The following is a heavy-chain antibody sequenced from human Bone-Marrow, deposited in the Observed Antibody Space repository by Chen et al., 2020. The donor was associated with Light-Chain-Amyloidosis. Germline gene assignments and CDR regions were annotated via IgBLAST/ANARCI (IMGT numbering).Heavy chain of an antibody. V-gene: IGHV3-23*01. CDR2: ISGGGGST. J-gene: IGHJ3*02. CDR3: AKKWGGVVFFDAFDI. Sequence: EVQLLESGGGLVQPGGSLRLSCAASGFTFSSYAMSWVRQAPGKGLEWVSAISGGGGSTYYADSVKGRLTISRDNSKNTLYLQMNSRGAEDTAVYYCAKKWGGVVFFDAFDIWGQGTMATVSS. CDR1: GFTFSSYA. D-gene: IGHD3-3*01.